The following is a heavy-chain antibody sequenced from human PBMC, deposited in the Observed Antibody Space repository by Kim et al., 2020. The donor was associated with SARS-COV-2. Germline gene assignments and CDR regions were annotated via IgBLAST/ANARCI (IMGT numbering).Heavy chain of an antibody. J-gene: IGHJ4*02. Sequence: GGSLRLSCAASGFTFSSYAMYWVRQAPGKGLEWVSAISGSGGRTYYADSVKGRFTTSRDNSKNTLFLQVNSLRAEDTAVYYCAKARPLRTLDYWGQGTLVTVSS. CDR3: AKARPLRTLDY. D-gene: IGHD6-6*01. CDR2: ISGSGGRT. V-gene: IGHV3-23*01. CDR1: GFTFSSYA.